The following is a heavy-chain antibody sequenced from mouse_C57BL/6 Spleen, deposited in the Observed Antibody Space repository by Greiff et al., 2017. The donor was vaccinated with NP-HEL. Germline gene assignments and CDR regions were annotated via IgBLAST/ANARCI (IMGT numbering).Heavy chain of an antibody. CDR2: IHPNSGST. CDR3: ARRDNGYYFAFDY. D-gene: IGHD2-3*01. Sequence: QVQLQQPGAELVKPGASVKLSCKASGYTFTSYWMHWVKQRPGQGLEWIGMIHPNSGSTNYNEKFKSKATLTVDKSSSTAYMQLSSLTSEDSAVYYSARRDNGYYFAFDYWGQGTTLTVSS. CDR1: GYTFTSYW. V-gene: IGHV1-64*01. J-gene: IGHJ2*01.